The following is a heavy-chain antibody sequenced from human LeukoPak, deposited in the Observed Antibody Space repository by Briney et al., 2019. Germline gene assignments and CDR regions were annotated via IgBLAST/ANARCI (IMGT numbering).Heavy chain of an antibody. CDR2: IVVGSGNT. CDR3: AAGTSTYNYGSGSYYKRKDYYYYYMDV. D-gene: IGHD3-10*01. Sequence: SVKVSCKASGFTFTSSAMQWVRQARGQRLEWIGWIVVGSGNTNYAQKFQERVTITRDMSTSTAYMEVSSLRSEDTAVYYCAAGTSTYNYGSGSYYKRKDYYYYYMDVWGKGTTVTVSS. J-gene: IGHJ6*03. CDR1: GFTFTSSA. V-gene: IGHV1-58*02.